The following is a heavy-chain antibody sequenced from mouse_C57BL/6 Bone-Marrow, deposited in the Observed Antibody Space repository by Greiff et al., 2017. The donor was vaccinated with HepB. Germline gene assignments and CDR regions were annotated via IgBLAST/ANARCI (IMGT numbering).Heavy chain of an antibody. CDR3: ARDGSSWYFDV. V-gene: IGHV1-26*01. J-gene: IGHJ1*03. D-gene: IGHD1-3*01. CDR1: GYTFTDYY. CDR2: IDPNNGGT. Sequence: VQLQQSGPELVKPGASVKISCKASGYTFTDYYMNWVKQSHGKSLEWIGDIDPNNGGTSYNQKFKGKATLTVDKSSSTAYMELRSLTSEDYAVYDCARDGSSWYFDVWGTGTTVTVSS.